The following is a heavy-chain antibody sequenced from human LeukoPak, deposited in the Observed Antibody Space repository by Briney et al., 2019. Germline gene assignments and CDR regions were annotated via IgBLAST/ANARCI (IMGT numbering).Heavy chain of an antibody. CDR2: ISGASGYM. D-gene: IGHD1-14*01. CDR3: XRDXPTKTITNYYDY. V-gene: IGHV3-21*01. Sequence: PGGSLRLSCAASGFTFNSYGMNWVRQAPGKGLEWVSFISGASGYMSYSDSVKGRFTISRDNAKNSLYLQMDGLRAEDTAVYYCXRDXPTKTITNYYDYWGQGTLVTVSS. J-gene: IGHJ4*02. CDR1: GFTFNSYG.